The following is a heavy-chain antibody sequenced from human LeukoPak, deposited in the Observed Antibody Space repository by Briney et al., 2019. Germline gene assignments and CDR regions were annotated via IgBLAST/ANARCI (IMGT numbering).Heavy chain of an antibody. V-gene: IGHV4-59*01. J-gene: IGHJ6*03. CDR1: GGSISSYY. Sequence: SSETLSLTCTVSGGSISSYYWSWIRQPPGKGLEWIGYIYYSGSTNYSPSLKSRVTISVDTSKNQFSLKLSSVTAADTAVYYCARDRLVTTGYYYYYMDVWGKGTTVTVSS. CDR3: ARDRLVTTGYYYYYMDV. D-gene: IGHD4-17*01. CDR2: IYYSGST.